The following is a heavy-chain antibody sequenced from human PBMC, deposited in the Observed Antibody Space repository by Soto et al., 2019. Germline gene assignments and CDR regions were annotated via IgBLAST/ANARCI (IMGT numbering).Heavy chain of an antibody. CDR2: ISGLNGNT. V-gene: IGHV1-18*01. CDR1: GYSFSTYG. J-gene: IGHJ4*02. Sequence: QVHLVQCGVEVKKPGASVKVSCKASGYSFSTYGISWVRQAPGQGLEWMGWISGLNGNTNYAQNLQGRVTMTTDTSTSTAYMERRSLGFDDTAMYYCARDLFGEDGAGYFDYWGQATLVTVSS. CDR3: ARDLFGEDGAGYFDY. D-gene: IGHD3-10*01.